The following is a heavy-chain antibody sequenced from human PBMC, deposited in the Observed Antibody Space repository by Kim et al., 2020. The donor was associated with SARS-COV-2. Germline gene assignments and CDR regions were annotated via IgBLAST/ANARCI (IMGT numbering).Heavy chain of an antibody. V-gene: IGHV3-15*01. CDR1: GFTFSNAW. Sequence: GGSLRLSCAASGFTFSNAWMSWVRQAPGKGLEWVGRIKSKTDGGTTDYAAPVKGRFTISRDDSKNTLYLQMNSLKTEDTAVYYCTTTLKPEIGSYSLSEYSSTGARAPWSPSPQ. CDR3: TTTLKPEIGSYSLSEYSST. J-gene: IGHJ1*01. CDR2: IKSKTDGGTT. D-gene: IGHD1-26*01.